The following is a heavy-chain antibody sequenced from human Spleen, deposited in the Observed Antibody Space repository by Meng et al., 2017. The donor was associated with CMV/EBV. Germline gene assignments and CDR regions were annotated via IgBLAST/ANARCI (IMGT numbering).Heavy chain of an antibody. Sequence: SVKVSCKASGGTFSSYAISWVRQAPGQGLEWMGGIIPIFGTANYAQKFQGRVTITTDESTSTAYMELSSLRSEDTAVYYCARIEGHIFYYYGMDVWGQGTTVTVSS. CDR1: GGTFSSYA. V-gene: IGHV1-69*05. CDR2: IIPIFGTA. J-gene: IGHJ6*02. CDR3: ARIEGHIFYYYGMDV.